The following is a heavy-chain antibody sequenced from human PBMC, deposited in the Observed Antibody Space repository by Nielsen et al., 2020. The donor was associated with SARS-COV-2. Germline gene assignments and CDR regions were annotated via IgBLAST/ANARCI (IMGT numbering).Heavy chain of an antibody. CDR2: IWYDGSNK. D-gene: IGHD6-19*01. Sequence: VRQAPGKGLEWVAVIWYDGSNKYYADSVKGRFTISRDNSKNTLYLQMNSLRAEDTAVYYCARDHSSGALGYWGQGTLVTVSS. J-gene: IGHJ4*02. CDR3: ARDHSSGALGY. V-gene: IGHV3-33*01.